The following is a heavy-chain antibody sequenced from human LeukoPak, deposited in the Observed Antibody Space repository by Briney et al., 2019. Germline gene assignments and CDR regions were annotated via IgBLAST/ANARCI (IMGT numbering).Heavy chain of an antibody. CDR2: FKSKAAGGTT. J-gene: IGHJ3*02. D-gene: IGHD1-26*01. CDR3: TRGAPQADVFDI. CDR1: GFTFSNAW. Sequence: GGSLRLSCAASGFTFSNAWMSWVRQAPGRGLEWVGRFKSKAAGGTTDYAAPVAGRFTISRDDSKNMLYLQMNSLKTEDTAVYYCTRGAPQADVFDIWGQGTMVTVSS. V-gene: IGHV3-15*01.